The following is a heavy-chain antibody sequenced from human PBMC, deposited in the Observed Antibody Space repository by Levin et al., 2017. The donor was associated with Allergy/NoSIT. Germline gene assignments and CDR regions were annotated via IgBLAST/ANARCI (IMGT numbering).Heavy chain of an antibody. CDR2: ISNGGSNR. Sequence: PGGSLRLSCGASGFTFSDYAMHWVRQAPGKGLEWVAVISNGGSNRYYVDSLEGRFIISRDNSKNTLYLQMTSLRDEDTAVYYSAKDASPRPHPYYNYYGMDVWGQGTTVTVSS. CDR3: AKDASPRPHPYYNYYGMDV. CDR1: GFTFSDYA. J-gene: IGHJ6*02. V-gene: IGHV3-30*18. D-gene: IGHD6-6*01.